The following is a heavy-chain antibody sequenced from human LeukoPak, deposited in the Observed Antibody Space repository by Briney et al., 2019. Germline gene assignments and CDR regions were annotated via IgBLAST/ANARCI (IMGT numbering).Heavy chain of an antibody. Sequence: PSETLSLTCIVSGGFVSSYHWSWVRQPPGEGLEWIAYVHNSGSTNYNPSLKSRVIISVDRSKNQFSLKMNSVTAADTAVYYCVRDWEGFNFDIWGQGTMVTVSS. CDR1: GGFVSSYH. V-gene: IGHV4-59*02. J-gene: IGHJ3*02. D-gene: IGHD1-26*01. CDR3: VRDWEGFNFDI. CDR2: VHNSGST.